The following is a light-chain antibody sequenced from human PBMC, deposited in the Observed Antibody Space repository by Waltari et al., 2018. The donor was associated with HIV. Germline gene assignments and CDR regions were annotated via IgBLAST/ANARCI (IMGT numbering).Light chain of an antibody. CDR1: SSNIGHHP. CDR2: RSQ. Sequence: QSVLTQPPSASGTPGQRVTLSCSGSSSNIGHHPVYWCHQLPGTTTNLLIYRSQQRPAGVPDRFSGSKSGTSGSLAISGLRSEDEADYYWAAWEDSLRGWVFGGGTKLTVL. V-gene: IGLV1-47*01. CDR3: AAWEDSLRGWV. J-gene: IGLJ3*02.